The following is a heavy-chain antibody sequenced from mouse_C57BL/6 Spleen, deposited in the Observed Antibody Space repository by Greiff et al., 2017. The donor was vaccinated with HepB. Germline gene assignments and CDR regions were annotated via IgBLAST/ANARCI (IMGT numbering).Heavy chain of an antibody. CDR1: GYTFTSYW. CDR3: ARGGTTMVTIWYFDV. J-gene: IGHJ1*03. Sequence: VQLQQPGAELVMPGASVKLSCKASGYTFTSYWMHWVKQRPGQGLEWIGEIDPSDSYTNYNQKFKGKSTLTVDKSSSTAYMQLSSLTSEDSAVYYCARGGTTMVTIWYFDVWGTGTTVTVSS. CDR2: IDPSDSYT. D-gene: IGHD2-2*01. V-gene: IGHV1-69*01.